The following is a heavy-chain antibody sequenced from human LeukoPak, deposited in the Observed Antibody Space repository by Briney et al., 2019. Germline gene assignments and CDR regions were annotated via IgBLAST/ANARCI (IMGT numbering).Heavy chain of an antibody. Sequence: GGSLRLSCAASGFTFSDYYMSWIRQAPGKGLEWVSYISSSGSTIYYADSVKGRFTISRDNAKNSLYLQMNNLRAEDTAVYYCASYGGNFRRNFLDYWGQGTLVTVSS. CDR1: GFTFSDYY. CDR2: ISSSGSTI. CDR3: ASYGGNFRRNFLDY. J-gene: IGHJ4*02. D-gene: IGHD4-23*01. V-gene: IGHV3-11*01.